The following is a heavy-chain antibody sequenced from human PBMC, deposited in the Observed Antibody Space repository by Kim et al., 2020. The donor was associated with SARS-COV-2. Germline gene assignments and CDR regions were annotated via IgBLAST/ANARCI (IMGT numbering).Heavy chain of an antibody. CDR2: TYYRSKWYN. CDR1: GDSVSSNSAA. J-gene: IGHJ3*02. V-gene: IGHV6-1*01. D-gene: IGHD6-13*01. CDR3: ASSFFPRAAGMGVNAFDI. Sequence: SQTLSLTCAISGDSVSSNSAAWNWIRQSPSRGLEWLGRTYYRSKWYNDYAVSVKSRITINPDTSKNQFSLQLNSVTPEDTAVYYCASSFFPRAAGMGVNAFDIWGQGTMVTISS.